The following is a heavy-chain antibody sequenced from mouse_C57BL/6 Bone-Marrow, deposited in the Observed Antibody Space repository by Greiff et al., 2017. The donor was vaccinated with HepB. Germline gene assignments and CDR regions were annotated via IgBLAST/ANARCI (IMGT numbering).Heavy chain of an antibody. J-gene: IGHJ4*01. CDR1: GYTFTSYW. D-gene: IGHD1-1*01. CDR2: IDPNSGGT. CDR3: ARCDYGSSPYAMDY. Sequence: QVQLQQPGAELVKPGASVKLSCKASGYTFTSYWMHWVKQRPGRGLEWIGRIDPNSGGTKYNEKFKSKATLTVDKPSSTAYMQISSLTSEDSAVYYCARCDYGSSPYAMDYWGQGTSVTVSS. V-gene: IGHV1-72*01.